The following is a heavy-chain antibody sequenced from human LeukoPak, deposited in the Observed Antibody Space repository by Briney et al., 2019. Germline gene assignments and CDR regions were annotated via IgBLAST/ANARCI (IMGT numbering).Heavy chain of an antibody. J-gene: IGHJ4*02. D-gene: IGHD5-12*01. CDR1: GYTFTSYG. Sequence: ASVKVSCKASGYTFTSYGISWVRQAPGQGLEWMGWISAYNGNTNYEQKIQGRVTLTTDTSTGTAYMELRSLRSDDTAVYYCARVYAATMGYWGQGTLVTVSS. V-gene: IGHV1-18*01. CDR2: ISAYNGNT. CDR3: ARVYAATMGY.